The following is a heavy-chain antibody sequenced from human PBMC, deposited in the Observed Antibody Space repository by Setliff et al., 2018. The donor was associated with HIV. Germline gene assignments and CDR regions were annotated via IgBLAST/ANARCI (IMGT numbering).Heavy chain of an antibody. CDR3: ASGHAGATFYYGMDV. J-gene: IGHJ6*02. Sequence: PSETLSLTCAVSGYSISSGYYWGWIRQPPGKGLEWIGSIYHSGSTYYNPSLKSRVTISVDTSKNQFSLKLSSVTAADTAVYYCASGHAGATFYYGMDVWGQGTTVTVSS. CDR1: GYSISSGYY. V-gene: IGHV4-38-2*01. CDR2: IYHSGST. D-gene: IGHD6-25*01.